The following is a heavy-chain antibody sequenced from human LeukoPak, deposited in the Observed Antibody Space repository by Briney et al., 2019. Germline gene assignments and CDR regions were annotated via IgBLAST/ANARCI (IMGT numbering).Heavy chain of an antibody. D-gene: IGHD2-15*01. CDR2: INQGGNTV. J-gene: IGHJ4*02. V-gene: IGHV3-7*01. CDR1: GLRFTSYW. Sequence: PGGSLRLSCAASGLRFTSYWMSWVRQAPGKGLEWVAHINQGGNTVNYVDSVKGRVSISRDNANNALFLQMHSLRFEDTAIYDCATTFPYCGDGTCKLGGQGAQVTVSS. CDR3: ATTFPYCGDGTCKL.